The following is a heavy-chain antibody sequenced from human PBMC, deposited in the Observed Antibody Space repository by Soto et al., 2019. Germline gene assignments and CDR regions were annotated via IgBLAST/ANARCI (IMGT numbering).Heavy chain of an antibody. V-gene: IGHV4-39*01. CDR1: GGSISSSSYY. Sequence: SETLSLTCTVSGGSISSSSYYWGWIRQPPGKGLEWIGSIYYSGSTYYNPSLKSRVTISVDTSKNQFSLKLSSVTAADTAVYYCARGRKQQLVQYFYYFDYWGQGTLVTVSS. CDR3: ARGRKQQLVQYFYYFDY. CDR2: IYYSGST. D-gene: IGHD6-13*01. J-gene: IGHJ4*02.